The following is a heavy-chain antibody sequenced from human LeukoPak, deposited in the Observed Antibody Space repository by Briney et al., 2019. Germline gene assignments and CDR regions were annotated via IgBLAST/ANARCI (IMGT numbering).Heavy chain of an antibody. CDR2: IHYSGST. CDR3: TRGTVTVNYFDY. Sequence: PSETLSLTCTVSGGSISSYYWSGLRQSPGKGLEWIGYIHYSGSTNYNPSLWSRVTMSVDTSKNQLSLKLSSVTAADTAVYYCTRGTVTVNYFDYWGQGTLVTVSS. CDR1: GGSISSYY. D-gene: IGHD4-11*01. V-gene: IGHV4-59*01. J-gene: IGHJ4*02.